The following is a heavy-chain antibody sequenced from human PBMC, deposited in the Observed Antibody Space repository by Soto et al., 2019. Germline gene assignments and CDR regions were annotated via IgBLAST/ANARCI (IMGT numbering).Heavy chain of an antibody. CDR2: INHSGST. CDR3: ARGKKDYYDSSGYYYGRPYYYYGMDV. J-gene: IGHJ6*02. V-gene: IGHV4-34*01. Sequence: PSETLSLTCAVYGGSFSGYYWSWIRQPPGKGLEWIGEINHSGSTNYNPSLKSRVTISVDTSKNQFSLKLSSVTAADTAVYYCARGKKDYYDSSGYYYGRPYYYYGMDVWGQGTTVT. D-gene: IGHD3-22*01. CDR1: GGSFSGYY.